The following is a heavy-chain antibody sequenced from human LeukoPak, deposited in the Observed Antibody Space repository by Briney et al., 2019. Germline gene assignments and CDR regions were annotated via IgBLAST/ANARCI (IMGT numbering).Heavy chain of an antibody. CDR3: ARDDYDFWSGFDY. J-gene: IGHJ4*02. Sequence: PGGSLRLSCTASGFTFSSYAMHWVRQAPGKGLEWVAVISYDGGNKYYADSVKGRFTISRDNSKNTLYLQMNSLRAEDTAVYYCARDDYDFWSGFDYWGQGTLVTVSS. D-gene: IGHD3-3*01. V-gene: IGHV3-30-3*01. CDR1: GFTFSSYA. CDR2: ISYDGGNK.